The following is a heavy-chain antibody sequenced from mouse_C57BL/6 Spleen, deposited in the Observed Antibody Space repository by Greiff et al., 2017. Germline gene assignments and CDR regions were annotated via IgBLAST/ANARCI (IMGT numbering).Heavy chain of an antibody. CDR3: ARIYYYGSSYWYFDV. D-gene: IGHD1-1*01. Sequence: VQLKESGGGLVQPGGSLKLSCAASGFTFSDYYMYWVRQTPEKRLEWVAYISNGGGSTYYPDTVKGRFTISRDNAKNTLYLQMSRLKSEDTAMYYCARIYYYGSSYWYFDVWGTGTTVTVSS. V-gene: IGHV5-12*01. J-gene: IGHJ1*03. CDR2: ISNGGGST. CDR1: GFTFSDYY.